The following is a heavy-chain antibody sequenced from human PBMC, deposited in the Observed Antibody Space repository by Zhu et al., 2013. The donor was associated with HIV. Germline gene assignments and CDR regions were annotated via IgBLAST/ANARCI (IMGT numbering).Heavy chain of an antibody. Sequence: QVQLVQSGAEVKKPGSSVKVSCKASGGTFSSYAISWVRQAPGQGLEWMGGIIPIFGTANYAQKFQGRVTITADESTSTAYMELSSLRSEDTAVYYCARVAPREYNWNHGEYYFDYWGQGTLVTVSS. CDR2: IIPIFGTA. CDR3: ARVAPREYNWNHGEYYFDY. V-gene: IGHV1-69*01. CDR1: GGTFSSYA. J-gene: IGHJ4*02. D-gene: IGHD1-1*01.